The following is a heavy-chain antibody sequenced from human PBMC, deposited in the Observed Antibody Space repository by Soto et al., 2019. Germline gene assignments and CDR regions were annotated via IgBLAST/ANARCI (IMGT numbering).Heavy chain of an antibody. Sequence: PGGSLRLSCAASGFTFSSYAMSWVRQAPGKGLEWVSAISGSGGSTYYADSVKGRFTISRDNSKNTLYLQMNSLRAEDTAVYYCAKSPQAPYSGSYYFGYWGQGTLVTVSS. D-gene: IGHD1-26*01. CDR1: GFTFSSYA. CDR3: AKSPQAPYSGSYYFGY. CDR2: ISGSGGST. V-gene: IGHV3-23*01. J-gene: IGHJ4*02.